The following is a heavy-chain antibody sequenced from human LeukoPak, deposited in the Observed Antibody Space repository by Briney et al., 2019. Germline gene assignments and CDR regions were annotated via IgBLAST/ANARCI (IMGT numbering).Heavy chain of an antibody. CDR2: IYYDGIT. Sequence: SETLSLTCTVSGGSINSPSYFWAWIRQPPGKGLEWIGHIYYDGITHYNPSLKRRVSMSVDTSKNQFSLKLSSVTAADTAVYYCATSLGSSWYSNWFDPWGQGTLVTVSS. J-gene: IGHJ5*02. CDR1: GGSINSPSYF. V-gene: IGHV4-39*07. D-gene: IGHD6-13*01. CDR3: ATSLGSSWYSNWFDP.